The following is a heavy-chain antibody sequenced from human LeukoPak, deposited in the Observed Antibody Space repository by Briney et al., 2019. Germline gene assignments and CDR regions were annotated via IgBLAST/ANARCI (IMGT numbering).Heavy chain of an antibody. V-gene: IGHV5-51*01. Sequence: GESLKISCKGSGYSFTTYWIGWVRQMPGKGLEWMGIIYPGDSDTRYSPSFQGQVTISADKSISTAYLQWSSLKASDTAMYYCARALGYCSGTSCSAYFDYWGQGTLVTVSS. J-gene: IGHJ4*02. D-gene: IGHD2-2*01. CDR3: ARALGYCSGTSCSAYFDY. CDR2: IYPGDSDT. CDR1: GYSFTTYW.